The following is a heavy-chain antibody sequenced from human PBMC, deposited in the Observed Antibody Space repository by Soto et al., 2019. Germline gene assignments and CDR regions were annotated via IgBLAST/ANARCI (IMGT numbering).Heavy chain of an antibody. J-gene: IGHJ4*02. Sequence: SETLSLTCTVSGGSVSSGTYYWSWIRQPPGKGLEWIGNIYYSGSTNYNPSLKSRVTISIDTSKNQFSLKLSSVTAADTAVYYCARGGIELRFLEWLTYYFDYWGQGTLVTVSS. D-gene: IGHD3-3*01. CDR3: ARGGIELRFLEWLTYYFDY. V-gene: IGHV4-61*01. CDR1: GGSVSSGTYY. CDR2: IYYSGST.